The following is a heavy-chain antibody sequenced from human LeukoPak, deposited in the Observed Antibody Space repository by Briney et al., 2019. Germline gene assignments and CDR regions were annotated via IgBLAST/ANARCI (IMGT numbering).Heavy chain of an antibody. CDR1: GVTFSGFA. CDR3: AKMKGHPLQKYYMDV. CDR2: ISGSGDNT. Sequence: GRSLRLSCADSGVTFSGFAMSWVRRTPGKGLEWVSAISGSGDNTLYAASVKGRFTISRDNSKNTLYLEMNSLRAEDTAIYYCAKMKGHPLQKYYMDVWGQGTTVTVSS. V-gene: IGHV3-23*01. J-gene: IGHJ6*01. D-gene: IGHD2/OR15-2a*01.